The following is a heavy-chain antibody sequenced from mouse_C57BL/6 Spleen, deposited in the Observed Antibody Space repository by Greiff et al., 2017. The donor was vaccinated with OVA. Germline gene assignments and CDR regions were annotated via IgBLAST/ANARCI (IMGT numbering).Heavy chain of an antibody. Sequence: VQLQQPGAELVMPGASVKLSCKASGYTFTSYWMHWVKQRPGQGLEWIGEIDPSDSYTNYNQKFKGKSTLTVDKSSSTAYMQLSSLTSEDSAVYYCARGSYGNYYFDYWGQGTTLTVSS. J-gene: IGHJ2*01. CDR3: ARGSYGNYYFDY. D-gene: IGHD2-1*01. CDR2: IDPSDSYT. CDR1: GYTFTSYW. V-gene: IGHV1-69*01.